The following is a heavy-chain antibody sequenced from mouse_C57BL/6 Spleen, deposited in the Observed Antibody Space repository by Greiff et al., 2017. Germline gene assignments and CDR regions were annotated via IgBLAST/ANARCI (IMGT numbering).Heavy chain of an antibody. V-gene: IGHV1-53*01. J-gene: IGHJ1*03. CDR3: ARGVTTGVAYWYVDV. CDR2: INPSNGGT. D-gene: IGHD1-1*01. CDR1: GYTFTSYW. Sequence: QVQLKQPGTELVKPGASVKLSCKASGYTFTSYWMHWVKQRPGQGLEWIGNINPSNGGTNYNEKFKSKATLTVDKSSSTAYMQLRSLTSEDSAVYYCARGVTTGVAYWYVDVWGTRTTVTVSS.